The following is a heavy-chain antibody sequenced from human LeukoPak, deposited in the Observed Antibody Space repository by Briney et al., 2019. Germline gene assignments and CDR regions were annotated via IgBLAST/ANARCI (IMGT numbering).Heavy chain of an antibody. CDR1: GGSVSSGSYY. Sequence: SETLSLTCTVSGGSVSSGSYYWSWLRQPSGKGLEWIGYIYYSGTTNYNPSLKSRVTISIDSSKNQFSLKLSSVTAADTAVFYCARGGGGTYYNWFDPWGQGTLVTVSS. CDR2: IYYSGTT. V-gene: IGHV4-61*01. D-gene: IGHD1-26*01. J-gene: IGHJ5*02. CDR3: ARGGGGTYYNWFDP.